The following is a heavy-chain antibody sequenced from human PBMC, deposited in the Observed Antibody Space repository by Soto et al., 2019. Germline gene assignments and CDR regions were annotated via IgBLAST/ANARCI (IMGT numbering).Heavy chain of an antibody. CDR3: ARGMEGAAMVIGYYYGMDV. V-gene: IGHV1-8*01. D-gene: IGHD5-18*01. J-gene: IGHJ6*02. CDR2: MNPNSGNT. CDR1: GYTFTSYD. Sequence: ASVKVSCKASGYTFTSYDINWVRQATGQGLEWMGWMNPNSGNTGYAQKFQGRVTMTRNTSISTAYMELSSLRSEDTAVYYCARGMEGAAMVIGYYYGMDVWGQGTTVTVSS.